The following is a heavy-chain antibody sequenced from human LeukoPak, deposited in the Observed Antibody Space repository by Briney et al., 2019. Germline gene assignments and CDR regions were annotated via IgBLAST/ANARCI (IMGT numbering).Heavy chain of an antibody. CDR2: ISAYNCNT. D-gene: IGHD6-13*01. J-gene: IGHJ6*03. CDR1: GYTFTSYG. CDR3: ARDQDSSSWTYYYYYYMDV. V-gene: IGHV1-18*01. Sequence: ASVKVSCKASGYTFTSYGISWVRQAPGQGLEWMGWISAYNCNTNYAQKLQGRVTMTTDTSTSTAYMELRSLRSDDTAVYYCARDQDSSSWTYYYYYYMDVWGKGTTVTVSS.